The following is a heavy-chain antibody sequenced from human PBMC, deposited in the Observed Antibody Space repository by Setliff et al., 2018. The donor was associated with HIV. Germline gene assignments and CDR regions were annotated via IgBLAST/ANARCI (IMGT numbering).Heavy chain of an antibody. V-gene: IGHV4-4*02. D-gene: IGHD3-16*01. Sequence: SETLSLTCAVSGGSISSSNWWTWVRQPPGKGLEWIGEVYQSGTTNYNPSLKSRVTISVDKSKNQFSLKLSSVTAADTAVYYCARGTLYYDYVWGTPFPFDYWGQGTLVTVSS. CDR1: GGSISSSNW. J-gene: IGHJ4*02. CDR3: ARGTLYYDYVWGTPFPFDY. CDR2: VYQSGTT.